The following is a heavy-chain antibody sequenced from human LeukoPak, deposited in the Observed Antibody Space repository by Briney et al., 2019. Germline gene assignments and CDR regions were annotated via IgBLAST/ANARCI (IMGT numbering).Heavy chain of an antibody. J-gene: IGHJ4*02. D-gene: IGHD3-22*01. V-gene: IGHV3-21*01. Sequence: GGSLRLSCAASGFTFSSYNMNWVRQAPGKGLEWVSCISSSSSYIYYADSVKGRFTISRDNAKNSLYLQMNSLRAEDTAVYYCAKGGMGYYDSSGYYPPGYWGQGTLVTGSS. CDR3: AKGGMGYYDSSGYYPPGY. CDR2: ISSSSSYI. CDR1: GFTFSSYN.